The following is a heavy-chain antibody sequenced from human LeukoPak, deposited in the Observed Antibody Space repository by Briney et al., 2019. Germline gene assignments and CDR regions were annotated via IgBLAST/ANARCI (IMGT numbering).Heavy chain of an antibody. V-gene: IGHV4-30-4*01. D-gene: IGHD3-3*01. CDR1: GGSISSGDYY. Sequence: SQTLSLTCTVSGGSISSGDYYWSWIRQPPGKGLEWIGYIYYSGSTYYNPSLKSRVTISVDTSKNQFSLKLSSVTAADTAVYYCARATYDFWSGYYTPQFDYWGQGTLVTVSS. CDR2: IYYSGST. J-gene: IGHJ4*02. CDR3: ARATYDFWSGYYTPQFDY.